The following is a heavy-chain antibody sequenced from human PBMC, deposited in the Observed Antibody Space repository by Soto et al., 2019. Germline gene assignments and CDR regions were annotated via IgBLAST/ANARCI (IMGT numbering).Heavy chain of an antibody. CDR2: INHSGST. CDR1: GVSVSSSSYY. CDR3: ARGGTGSIDY. Sequence: SETLSLTCTVSGVSVSSSSYYWSWIRQPPGKGLEWIGEINHSGSTNYNPSLKSRVTISVDKSKNQFSLKLSSVTAADTAVYYCARGGTGSIDYWGQGTLVTVSS. D-gene: IGHD1-26*01. V-gene: IGHV4-39*07. J-gene: IGHJ4*02.